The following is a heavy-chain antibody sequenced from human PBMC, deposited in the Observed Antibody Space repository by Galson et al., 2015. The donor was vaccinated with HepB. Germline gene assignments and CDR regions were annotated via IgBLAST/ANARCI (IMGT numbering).Heavy chain of an antibody. V-gene: IGHV4-39*07. CDR2: IHFSGST. J-gene: IGHJ5*02. Sequence: SETLSLTCTVSGGSISVSSSHWGWIRQSPGKGLQWIGTIHFSGSTYYNPSLPSLKSRVTMSVDTSKNQFSLRLTSVTAADTAMYYCARENWGRWFDPWGQGTLVAVSS. D-gene: IGHD7-27*01. CDR1: GGSISVSSSH. CDR3: ARENWGRWFDP.